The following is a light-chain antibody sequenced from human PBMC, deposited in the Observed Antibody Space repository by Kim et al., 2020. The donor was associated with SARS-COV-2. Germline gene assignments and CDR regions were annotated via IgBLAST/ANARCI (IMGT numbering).Light chain of an antibody. J-gene: IGKJ1*01. Sequence: SPGETATRSCSASQSVSSIVAWYQQKPGQAPRLLIYGASTRATGIPARFSGSGSGTEFTLTISSLQSEDLAVYHCQQYDDWPPMTFGQGTQVDIK. CDR3: QQYDDWPPMT. CDR2: GAS. CDR1: QSVSSI. V-gene: IGKV3-15*01.